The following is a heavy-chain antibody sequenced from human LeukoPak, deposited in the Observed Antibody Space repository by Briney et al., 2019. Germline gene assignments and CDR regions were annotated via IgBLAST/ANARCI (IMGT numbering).Heavy chain of an antibody. Sequence: GGSLRLSCAASGFTFSSYGMHWVRQAPGKGLEWVAVIWYDGSNKYYADSVKGRFTISRDNSKNTLYLQMNSLRAEDTAVYYCAKDESSYGLAPFDYWGQGTLVTVSS. CDR2: IWYDGSNK. CDR1: GFTFSSYG. V-gene: IGHV3-33*06. D-gene: IGHD5-18*01. CDR3: AKDESSYGLAPFDY. J-gene: IGHJ4*02.